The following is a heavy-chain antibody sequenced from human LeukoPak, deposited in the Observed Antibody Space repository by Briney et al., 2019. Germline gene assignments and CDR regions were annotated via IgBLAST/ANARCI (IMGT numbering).Heavy chain of an antibody. Sequence: PGGSLRLSCAASGFIFSSYAMSWVRQAPGKGLEWVSAISNTGGSTHYADSVKGRFTISRDNSKNTLYLQMNSLRAEDTAVYYCAKDHGGSYYYYYGMDVWGQGTTVTVSS. CDR2: ISNTGGST. CDR1: GFIFSSYA. CDR3: AKDHGGSYYYYYGMDV. D-gene: IGHD1-26*01. J-gene: IGHJ6*02. V-gene: IGHV3-23*01.